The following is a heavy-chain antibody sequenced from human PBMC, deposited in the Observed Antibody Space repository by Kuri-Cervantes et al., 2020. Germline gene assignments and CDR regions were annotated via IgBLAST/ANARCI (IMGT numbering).Heavy chain of an antibody. CDR2: ISSSGSTI. CDR1: GFPFIDYY. CDR3: AREQTRIQLWLKYYYYGMDV. V-gene: IGHV3-11*01. D-gene: IGHD5-18*01. J-gene: IGHJ6*02. Sequence: GSLRIPCAASGFPFIDYYISWIRQAPGKGLEWVSYISSSGSTIYYADTVKGRFTMSRDNAKNSLYLQMNSLRAEDTAVYYCAREQTRIQLWLKYYYYGMDVWGLGTTVTVSS.